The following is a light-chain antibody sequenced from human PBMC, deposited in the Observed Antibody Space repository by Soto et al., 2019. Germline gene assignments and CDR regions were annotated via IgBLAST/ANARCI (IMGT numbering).Light chain of an antibody. V-gene: IGKV1-27*01. CDR2: AAS. CDR3: QKYDSAPYT. CDR1: QDIDYY. J-gene: IGKJ2*01. Sequence: DIQMTQSPSSLSASVGDRVTITCRASQDIDYYLAWYQQRPGKLPELLIYAASTLQSGAPSRFSGSGSGTDFTLTISSLQPEDVASYYCQKYDSAPYTFGKGTKVDIK.